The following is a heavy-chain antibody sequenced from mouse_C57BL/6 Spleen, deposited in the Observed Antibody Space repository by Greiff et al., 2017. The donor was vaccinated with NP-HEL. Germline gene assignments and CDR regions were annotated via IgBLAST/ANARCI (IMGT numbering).Heavy chain of an antibody. V-gene: IGHV1-69*01. CDR3: ARSREGDY. CDR1: GYTFTSYW. J-gene: IGHJ2*01. Sequence: QVQLQQPGAELVMPGASVKLSCKASGYTFTSYWMHWVKQRPGQGLEWIGEIDPSDSYTNYNQKFKGKSTLTVDKSSSTAYMQLSSLTSEDSAVYHCARSREGDYWGQGTTLTVSS. CDR2: IDPSDSYT.